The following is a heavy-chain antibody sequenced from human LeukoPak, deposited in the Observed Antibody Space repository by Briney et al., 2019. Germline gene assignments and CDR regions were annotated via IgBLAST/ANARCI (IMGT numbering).Heavy chain of an antibody. J-gene: IGHJ4*02. V-gene: IGHV1-69*13. Sequence: SVKVSCKASGYTFTSYGISWVRQAPGQGLEWMGGIIPIFGTANYAQKFQGRVTITADESTSTAYMELSSLRSEDTAVYYCARDSLYCSSTSCRRNFDYWGQGTLVTVSS. CDR2: IIPIFGTA. CDR1: GYTFTSYG. D-gene: IGHD2-2*01. CDR3: ARDSLYCSSTSCRRNFDY.